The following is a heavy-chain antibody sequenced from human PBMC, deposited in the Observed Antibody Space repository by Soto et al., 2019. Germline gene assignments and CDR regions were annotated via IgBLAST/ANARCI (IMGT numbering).Heavy chain of an antibody. D-gene: IGHD6-6*01. CDR3: AKERAARGIDY. J-gene: IGHJ4*02. Sequence: EVQLLESGGGLVQPGGSLRLSCAASGFTFTNYAMSWVRQAPGKGLEWVSTISPSGGNTYYADSVKGRFTISRDNSENTQYLQMNSLRAEDTAIYYCAKERAARGIDYWGQGTLVTVSS. V-gene: IGHV3-23*01. CDR2: ISPSGGNT. CDR1: GFTFTNYA.